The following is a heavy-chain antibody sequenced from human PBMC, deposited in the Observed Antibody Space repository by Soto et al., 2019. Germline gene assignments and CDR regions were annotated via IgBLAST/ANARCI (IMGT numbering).Heavy chain of an antibody. CDR2: IKSKTDGGTT. Sequence: GGSLRLSCAASGFTFSNAWMNWVRQAPGKGLEWVGRIKSKTDGGTTDYAAPVKGRFTISRDDSKNTLYLQMNSLKTEDTAVYYCTTSSFSPLQFQYYYYYYGMDVWGQGTTVTVSS. D-gene: IGHD4-4*01. V-gene: IGHV3-15*07. CDR3: TTSSFSPLQFQYYYYYYGMDV. J-gene: IGHJ6*02. CDR1: GFTFSNAW.